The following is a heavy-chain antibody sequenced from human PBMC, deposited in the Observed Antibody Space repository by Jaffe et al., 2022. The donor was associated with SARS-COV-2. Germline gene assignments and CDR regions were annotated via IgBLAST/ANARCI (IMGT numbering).Heavy chain of an antibody. J-gene: IGHJ6*02. D-gene: IGHD1-7*01. V-gene: IGHV4-31*03. CDR2: IYYSGST. CDR3: ARDRPGITGTTGGMDV. Sequence: QVQLQESGPGLVKPSQTLSLTCTVSGGSISSGGYYWSWIRQHPGKGLEWIGYIYYSGSTYYNPSLKSRVTISVDTSKNQFSLKLSSVTAADTAVYYCARDRPGITGTTGGMDVWGQGTTVTVSS. CDR1: GGSISSGGYY.